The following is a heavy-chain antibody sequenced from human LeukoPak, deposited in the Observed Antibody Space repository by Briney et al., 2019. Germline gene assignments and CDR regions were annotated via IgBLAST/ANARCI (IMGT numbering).Heavy chain of an antibody. V-gene: IGHV1-69*01. CDR3: AREGEYCSSTSCYGPNWFDP. D-gene: IGHD2-2*01. CDR2: IIPIFGTA. J-gene: IGHJ5*02. Sequence: SVKVSCKASGGTFSSYAISWVRQAPGQGLEWMGGIIPIFGTANYAQKFQGRVTITADESTSTAYMELSSLRSEDTAVYDCAREGEYCSSTSCYGPNWFDPWGQGTLVTVSS. CDR1: GGTFSSYA.